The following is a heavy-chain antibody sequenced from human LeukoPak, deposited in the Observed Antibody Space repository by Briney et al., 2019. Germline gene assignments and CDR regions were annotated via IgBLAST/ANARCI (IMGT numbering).Heavy chain of an antibody. D-gene: IGHD4-17*01. CDR3: AKDTGYGDNPLDY. V-gene: IGHV3-43*01. J-gene: IGHJ4*02. CDR1: GFTFDEYT. Sequence: GGSLRLSCAASGFTFDEYTMHWVRQAPGKGLEWVSLISWDGSNTYYGDSVKGRFTISRDNSKNSLYLQMNSLRIEDTALYYCAKDTGYGDNPLDYWGQGTLVTVSS. CDR2: ISWDGSNT.